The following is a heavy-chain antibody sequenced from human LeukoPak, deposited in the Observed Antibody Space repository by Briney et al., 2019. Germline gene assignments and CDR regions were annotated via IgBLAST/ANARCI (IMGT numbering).Heavy chain of an antibody. V-gene: IGHV3-23*01. CDR2: ISGGGGST. CDR1: GFTFSTYA. Sequence: GGSLRLSCAASGFTFSTYAMSWVRQAPGKGLEWVSVISGGGGSTYYADSVKGRFTISRDNSKNTLYLQMNSLRAEDTAVYYCAKDRGIAAADTSYYYGMDVWGQGTTVTVSS. D-gene: IGHD6-13*01. CDR3: AKDRGIAAADTSYYYGMDV. J-gene: IGHJ6*02.